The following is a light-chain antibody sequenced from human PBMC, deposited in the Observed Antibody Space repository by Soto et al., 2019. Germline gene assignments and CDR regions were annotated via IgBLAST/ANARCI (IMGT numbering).Light chain of an antibody. CDR1: QGISSY. J-gene: IGKJ1*01. CDR3: QPYYSYPRT. CDR2: AAS. V-gene: IGKV1-8*01. Sequence: AIRMTQSPSSLSASTGDRVTITCRASQGISSYLALYQQKPGKAPKLLIYAASTLQSGVPSRFSGSGSGTDFTLTISCLQSEDFATYYCQPYYSYPRTFGQGTKVEI.